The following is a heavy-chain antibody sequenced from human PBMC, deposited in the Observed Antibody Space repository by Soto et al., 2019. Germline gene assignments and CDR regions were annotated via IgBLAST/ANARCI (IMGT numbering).Heavy chain of an antibody. CDR1: GIVFSDY. CDR2: ISGSGRTI. J-gene: IGHJ4*02. D-gene: IGHD2-2*01. V-gene: IGHV3-11*04. CDR3: ARVSREVVPAAIDY. Sequence: GGSLRLSCAASGIVFSDYMSWVRQAPGKGLEWLSYISGSGRTIYSADSVKGRFTISRDNATNSLYLQMTSLRAEDTAVYYCARVSREVVPAAIDYWGQGTLVTVSS.